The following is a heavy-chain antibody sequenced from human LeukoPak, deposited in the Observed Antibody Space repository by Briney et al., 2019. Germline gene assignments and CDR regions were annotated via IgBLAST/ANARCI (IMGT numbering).Heavy chain of an antibody. Sequence: GESLKISCHVSGYRFSTYWIYWVRQMPGQGLEWVGIIYPPDSTTKYSPSFEGQVTMSADMSIGAAYLQWTSLKASDIAMYYCARHGITAAGSPLGAFDIWGQGTMVTVSS. CDR2: IYPPDSTT. CDR3: ARHGITAAGSPLGAFDI. D-gene: IGHD6-13*01. CDR1: GYRFSTYW. J-gene: IGHJ3*02. V-gene: IGHV5-51*01.